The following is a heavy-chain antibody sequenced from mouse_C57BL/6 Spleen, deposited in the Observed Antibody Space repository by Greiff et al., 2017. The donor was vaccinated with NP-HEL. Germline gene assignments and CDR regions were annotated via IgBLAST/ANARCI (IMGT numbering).Heavy chain of an antibody. CDR3: ARPHYYGSSSFAY. CDR1: GFTFSDYG. Sequence: DVMLVESGGGLVKPGGSLKLSCAASGFTFSDYGMHWVRQAPEKGLEWVAYISSGSSTIYYADTVKGRFTISRDNAKNTLFLQMTSLRSEDTAMYYCARPHYYGSSSFAYWGQGTLVTVSA. CDR2: ISSGSSTI. J-gene: IGHJ3*01. V-gene: IGHV5-17*01. D-gene: IGHD1-1*01.